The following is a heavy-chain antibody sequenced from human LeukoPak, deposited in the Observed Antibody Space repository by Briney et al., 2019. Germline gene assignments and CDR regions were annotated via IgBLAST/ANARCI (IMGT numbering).Heavy chain of an antibody. D-gene: IGHD3-22*01. CDR1: GYTFTGYY. Sequence: ASVKVSCKASGYTFTGYYMHWVRQAPGQGLEWMGWINPNSGGTNYAQKFQGRVTMTRGTSISTAHMELSRLRSDDTAVYYCARDPGIVEEYYFDYWGQGTLVTVSS. CDR2: INPNSGGT. V-gene: IGHV1-2*02. J-gene: IGHJ4*02. CDR3: ARDPGIVEEYYFDY.